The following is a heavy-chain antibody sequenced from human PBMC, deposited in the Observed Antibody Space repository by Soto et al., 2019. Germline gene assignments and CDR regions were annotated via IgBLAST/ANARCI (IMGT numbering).Heavy chain of an antibody. CDR2: ISYDGSNK. CDR3: AKDQPVTTDPASYYYYGMDV. Sequence: GGSLRLSCAASGFTFSSYGMHWVRQAPGKGLEWVAVISYDGSNKYYADSVKGRFTISRDDSKNTLYLQMNSLRAEDTAVYYCAKDQPVTTDPASYYYYGMDVWGQGTTGTVS. CDR1: GFTFSSYG. V-gene: IGHV3-30*18. D-gene: IGHD4-17*01. J-gene: IGHJ6*02.